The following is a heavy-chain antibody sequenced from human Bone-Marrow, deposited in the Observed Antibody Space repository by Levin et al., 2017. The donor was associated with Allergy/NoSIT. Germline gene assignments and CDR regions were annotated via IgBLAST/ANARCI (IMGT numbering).Heavy chain of an antibody. CDR3: AKGKGRRYFDWLLAVGDY. J-gene: IGHJ4*02. CDR1: GFTFSSYG. D-gene: IGHD3-9*01. CDR2: ISDDGSDQ. Sequence: GESLKISCAASGFTFSSYGMHWVRQAPGKGLEWVAVISDDGSDQYYADSVKGRFTISRDNSKNTLYLQMNSLRAEDTAVYYCAKGKGRRYFDWLLAVGDYWGQGTLVTVSS. V-gene: IGHV3-30*18.